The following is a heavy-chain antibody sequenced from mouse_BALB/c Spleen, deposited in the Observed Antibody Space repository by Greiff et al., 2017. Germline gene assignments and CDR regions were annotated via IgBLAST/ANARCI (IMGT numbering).Heavy chain of an antibody. Sequence: DVHLVESGPGLVKPSQSLSLTCSVTGYSITSGYYWNWIRQFQGNKLEWMGYISYDGSNNYNPSLKNRISITRDTSKNQLFLKLNSVTTEDTATYYCARGIYYDYEGAMDYWGQGTSVTVSS. CDR1: GYSITSGYY. CDR2: ISYDGSN. V-gene: IGHV3-6*02. CDR3: ARGIYYDYEGAMDY. J-gene: IGHJ4*01. D-gene: IGHD2-4*01.